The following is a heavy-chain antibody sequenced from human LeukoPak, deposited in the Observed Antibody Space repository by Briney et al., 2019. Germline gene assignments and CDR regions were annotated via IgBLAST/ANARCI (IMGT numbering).Heavy chain of an antibody. D-gene: IGHD4-11*01. J-gene: IGHJ4*02. CDR2: IYHSGST. Sequence: SETLSLTCTVAGYSISSGYYWGWIRQPPGKGLEWIGSIYHSGSTYYNPSLKSRVTISVDTSKNQFSLKLSSVTAADTAVYYCARYYSDFDYWGQGTLVTVSS. CDR3: ARYYSDFDY. V-gene: IGHV4-38-2*02. CDR1: GYSISSGYY.